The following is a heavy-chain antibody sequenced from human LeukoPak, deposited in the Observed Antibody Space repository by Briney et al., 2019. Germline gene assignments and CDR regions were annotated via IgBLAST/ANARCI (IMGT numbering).Heavy chain of an antibody. V-gene: IGHV4-30-4*01. Sequence: SQTLSLTCTVSGGSISSGDYYWSWIRQPPGKGLEWIGYIYYSGSTYYNPSLKSRVTISVDTSKNQFSLKLSSVTAADTAVYYCARDQAHYDYVWGSYRYTDAFDIWGQGTMVTVSS. CDR3: ARDQAHYDYVWGSYRYTDAFDI. D-gene: IGHD3-16*02. CDR1: GGSISSGDYY. J-gene: IGHJ3*02. CDR2: IYYSGST.